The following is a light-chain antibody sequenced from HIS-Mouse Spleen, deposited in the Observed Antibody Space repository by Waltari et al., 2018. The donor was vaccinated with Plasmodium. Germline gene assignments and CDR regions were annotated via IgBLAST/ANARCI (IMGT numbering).Light chain of an antibody. Sequence: QSALTQPASVSGSPGQSITISCTGTSSDVRGYKHVPWYQQHPGKAPKLMIYHVSNRPSGVSNRFSGSKSGNTASLTISGLQAEDEADYYCSSYTSSSTVVFGGGTKLTVL. J-gene: IGLJ2*01. CDR3: SSYTSSSTVV. CDR1: SSDVRGYKH. CDR2: HVS. V-gene: IGLV2-14*03.